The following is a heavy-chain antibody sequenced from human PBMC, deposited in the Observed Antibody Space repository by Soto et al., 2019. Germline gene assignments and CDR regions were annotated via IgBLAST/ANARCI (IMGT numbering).Heavy chain of an antibody. CDR3: ARTTAVPNTLRSRYFFDY. J-gene: IGHJ4*02. V-gene: IGHV4-61*01. Sequence: SETLSLTCSVSGGSVSDKTYYWSWIRQPPXKRLEWIGYVYYGGTTNYNPSLKSRVTISVDLSKNRFSLRLSSVTTADTALYYCARTTAVPNTLRSRYFFDYWGQGTLVTVSS. CDR1: GGSVSDKTYY. CDR2: VYYGGTT. D-gene: IGHD4-17*01.